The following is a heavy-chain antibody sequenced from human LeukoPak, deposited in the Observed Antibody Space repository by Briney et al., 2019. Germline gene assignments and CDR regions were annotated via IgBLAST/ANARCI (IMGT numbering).Heavy chain of an antibody. Sequence: ASLKVSCKASGYTFTSYGISWVRQAPGQGLEWMGWISAYNGNTNYAQKLQGRVTMTTDTSTSTAYMELRSLRSDDTAVYYCARAGGQWLVSPFDYWGQGTLVTVSS. V-gene: IGHV1-18*01. D-gene: IGHD6-19*01. J-gene: IGHJ4*02. CDR2: ISAYNGNT. CDR1: GYTFTSYG. CDR3: ARAGGQWLVSPFDY.